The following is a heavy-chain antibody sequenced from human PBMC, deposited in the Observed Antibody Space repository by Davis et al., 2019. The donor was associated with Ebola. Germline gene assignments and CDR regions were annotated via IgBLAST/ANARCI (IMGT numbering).Heavy chain of an antibody. J-gene: IGHJ4*02. CDR3: ASFGHAGYFDY. Sequence: ASVKVSCKASGYTFTSYDINWVRQATGQGLEWTGRINPNSGGTNYAQKFQGRVTMTRDTSISTAYMELSRLRSDDTAVYYCASFGHAGYFDYWGQGTLVTVSS. CDR2: INPNSGGT. V-gene: IGHV1-2*06. D-gene: IGHD3-3*01. CDR1: GYTFTSYD.